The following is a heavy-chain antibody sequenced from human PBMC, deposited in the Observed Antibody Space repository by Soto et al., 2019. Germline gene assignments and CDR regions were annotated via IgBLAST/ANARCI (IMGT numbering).Heavy chain of an antibody. J-gene: IGHJ4*02. CDR3: ARLRDYYDSSHFDY. V-gene: IGHV4-39*01. D-gene: IGHD3-22*01. Sequence: ASETLSLTCTVSGDSITSSSHYWGWIRQPPGKGLECIASIYYDGNTYSNPSLKSRLTTSVDTSKNQFSLKLSSVTAADTAVYYCARLRDYYDSSHFDYWGQGMLVTVSS. CDR2: IYYDGNT. CDR1: GDSITSSSHY.